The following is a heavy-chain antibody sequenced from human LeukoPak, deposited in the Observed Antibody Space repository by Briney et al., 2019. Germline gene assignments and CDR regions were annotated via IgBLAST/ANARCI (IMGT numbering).Heavy chain of an antibody. CDR1: GGSISSYY. Sequence: PSETLSLTCTVSGGSISSYYWSWIRQPPGKGLEWIGCIYYSGSTNYNPSLKSRVTISVDTSKNQFSLKPSSVTAADTAVYYCARGPYYGSGSQFDYWGQGTLVTVSS. CDR3: ARGPYYGSGSQFDY. CDR2: IYYSGST. J-gene: IGHJ4*02. D-gene: IGHD3-10*01. V-gene: IGHV4-59*01.